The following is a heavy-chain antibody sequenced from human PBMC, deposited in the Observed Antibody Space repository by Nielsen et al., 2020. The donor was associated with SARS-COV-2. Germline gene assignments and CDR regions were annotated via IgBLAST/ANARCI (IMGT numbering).Heavy chain of an antibody. CDR3: ARDSYYDFWSGYYTSYYYYGMDV. CDR1: GFTFRTYS. J-gene: IGHJ6*02. CDR2: ISSSSSTI. V-gene: IGHV3-48*01. Sequence: GGSLRLSCAASGFTFRTYSMNWVRQAPGKGLEWVSYISSSSSTIYYADSVKGRFTISRDNAKNSLYLQMNSLRAEDTAVYYCARDSYYDFWSGYYTSYYYYGMDVWGQGTTVTVSS. D-gene: IGHD3-3*01.